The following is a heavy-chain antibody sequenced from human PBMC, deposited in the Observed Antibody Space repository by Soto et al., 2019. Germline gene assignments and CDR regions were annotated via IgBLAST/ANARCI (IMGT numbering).Heavy chain of an antibody. V-gene: IGHV4-59*01. CDR1: GGSISSYY. Sequence: SETLSLTCTVSGGSISSYYWSWIRQPPGKGLEWIGYIYYSGSTNYNPSLKSRVTISVDTSKNQFSLKLSSVTAADTAVYYCARVGEIASDPLFVDYWGQGTLVTVSS. D-gene: IGHD2-21*01. J-gene: IGHJ4*02. CDR3: ARVGEIASDPLFVDY. CDR2: IYYSGST.